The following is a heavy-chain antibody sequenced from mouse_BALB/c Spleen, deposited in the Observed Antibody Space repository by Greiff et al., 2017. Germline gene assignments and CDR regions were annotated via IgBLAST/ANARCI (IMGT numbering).Heavy chain of an antibody. CDR2: ICGDGSR. CDR3: AKAGDRYDVWFAY. D-gene: IGHD2-14*01. V-gene: IGHV2-3*01. J-gene: IGHJ3*01. Sequence: VQLQESGPGLVAPSQSLSITWTVSGFSLTRYGVSWVRQPPGKGLEWLGVICGDGSRNYHSALISRLRISKDNSKGQVFLKLNSLQTDDTATYYCAKAGDRYDVWFAYWGQGTLVTVSA. CDR1: GFSLTRYG.